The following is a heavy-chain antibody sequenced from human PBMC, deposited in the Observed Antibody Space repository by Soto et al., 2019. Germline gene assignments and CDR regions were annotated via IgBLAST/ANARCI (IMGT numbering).Heavy chain of an antibody. J-gene: IGHJ5*01. CDR2: ITTSGGST. CDR3: ASGSLWNWFDS. V-gene: IGHV3-23*01. D-gene: IGHD1-26*01. Sequence: EVQFLESGGDLVQPGGSLRLSCAASGFTFSDYEMTWVRQAPGKGLEWVSTITTSGGSTYYTDSVKGRFTISRDNPKNTLYLQLDSLRVEDTAVYFCASGSLWNWFDSWGQGTLVAVSS. CDR1: GFTFSDYE.